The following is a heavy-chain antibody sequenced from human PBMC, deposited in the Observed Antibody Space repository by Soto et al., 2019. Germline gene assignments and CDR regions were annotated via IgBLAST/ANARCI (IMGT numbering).Heavy chain of an antibody. Sequence: GASVKVSCKASGYTFTSYGISWVRQAPGQGLEWMGWISAYNGNTNYAQKLQGRVTMTTDTSTSTAYMELRSLRSDDTAVYYCARDPRLDYGDYQTTDVWGQGTTVTVSS. CDR1: GYTFTSYG. D-gene: IGHD4-17*01. J-gene: IGHJ6*02. V-gene: IGHV1-18*04. CDR3: ARDPRLDYGDYQTTDV. CDR2: ISAYNGNT.